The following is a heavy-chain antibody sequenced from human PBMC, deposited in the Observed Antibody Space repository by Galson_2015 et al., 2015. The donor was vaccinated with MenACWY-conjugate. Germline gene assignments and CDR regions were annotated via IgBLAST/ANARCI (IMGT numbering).Heavy chain of an antibody. D-gene: IGHD2-8*01. J-gene: IGHJ5*02. Sequence: SLRLSCAVSGFSVTDNCSSWVRQAPGKGPEWIAMVDRVGATIYADSVRGRFTVSRDNFKNTVILQMNSLRAEDTAVYRCSRRYDWCSYFRAWGQGAQVTVSS. CDR2: VDRVGAT. V-gene: IGHV3-53*01. CDR1: GFSVTDNC. CDR3: SRRYDWCSYFRA.